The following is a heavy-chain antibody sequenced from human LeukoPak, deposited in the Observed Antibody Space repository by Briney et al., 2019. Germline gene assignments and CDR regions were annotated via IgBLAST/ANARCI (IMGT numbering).Heavy chain of an antibody. J-gene: IGHJ4*02. D-gene: IGHD5-18*01. CDR1: DVSISSHC. Sequence: TSETLSLTCTVSDVSISSHCWSWLRQPPGKGLEWIAYMRDTVNTKDNPSFKSRLTLSADTSKNQFSLSLSSVTAADPAVYYCANIKRGNIYGYFDFWGQGILVTVSS. CDR3: ANIKRGNIYGYFDF. CDR2: MRDTVNT. V-gene: IGHV4-59*11.